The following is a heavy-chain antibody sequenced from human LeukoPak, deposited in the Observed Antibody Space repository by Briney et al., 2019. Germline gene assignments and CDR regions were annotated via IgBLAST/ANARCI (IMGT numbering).Heavy chain of an antibody. V-gene: IGHV4-39*07. CDR1: GGSISSTSYY. J-gene: IGHJ4*02. D-gene: IGHD6-6*01. CDR2: FSYSGSP. Sequence: SETLSLICTVSGGSISSTSYYWGWIRQPPGKGLEWIGSFSYSGSPYYNPSLKSRVTISVDTSKNQFSLKPSSVTAADTAVYYCARGRGSSFDYWGQGTLVTVSS. CDR3: ARGRGSSFDY.